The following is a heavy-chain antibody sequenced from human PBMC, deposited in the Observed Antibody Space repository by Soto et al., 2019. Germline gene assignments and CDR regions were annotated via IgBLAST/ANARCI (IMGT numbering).Heavy chain of an antibody. CDR2: IVVGSGNT. CDR3: AAGWDWNYGLGYTFDY. CDR1: GFAFTSSA. V-gene: IGHV1-58*01. Sequence: GASVKVSCKASGFAFTSSAVQWVRQARGQRLEWMGWIVVGSGNTNYAQKFQERVTITRDMSTSTAYMELSSLRSEDTAVYYCAAGWDWNYGLGYTFDYWGQGTLVTVSS. J-gene: IGHJ4*02. D-gene: IGHD1-7*01.